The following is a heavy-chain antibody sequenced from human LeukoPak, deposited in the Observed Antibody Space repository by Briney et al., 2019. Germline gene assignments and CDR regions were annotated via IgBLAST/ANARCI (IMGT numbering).Heavy chain of an antibody. J-gene: IGHJ4*02. CDR2: ISGGGGTT. CDR3: AKEVTTE. CDR1: GFTFSSHA. Sequence: LAGGSLRLSCAASGFTFSSHAMIWVRQAPGEGLEWVSIISGGGGTTYYADSVKGRFTVSRDNSKNTLYLQMYSLRVEDTAVYFCAKEVTTEWGQGTLVTVSS. D-gene: IGHD1-1*01. V-gene: IGHV3-23*01.